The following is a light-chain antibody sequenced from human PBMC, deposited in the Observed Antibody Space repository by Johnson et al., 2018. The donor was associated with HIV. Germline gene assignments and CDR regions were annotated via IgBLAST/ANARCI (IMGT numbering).Light chain of an antibody. V-gene: IGLV1-51*01. CDR3: GRWDSSLRTGF. J-gene: IGLJ1*01. CDR1: NSNIGNNY. Sequence: QSVLTQPPSVSAAPGQKVTISCSGSNSNIGNNYVSWYQQVPGTAPKLLIYDNNKRPSGIPDRFSGSKSGTSATLGITGLQTGDEADYYCGRWDSSLRTGFCGPGTKVTVL. CDR2: DNN.